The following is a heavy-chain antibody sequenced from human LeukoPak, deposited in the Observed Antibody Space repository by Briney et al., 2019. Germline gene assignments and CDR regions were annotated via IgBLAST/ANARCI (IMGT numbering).Heavy chain of an antibody. Sequence: GASVKVSCKASGYTFTSYDINWVRQATGQGLEWMGWMNPNSGNTGYAQKFQGRVTMTRNTSISTAYMELSSLRSEDTAVYYCARVPFNYYDSSGSSNWFDPWGQGTLVTVSS. J-gene: IGHJ5*02. V-gene: IGHV1-8*01. D-gene: IGHD3-22*01. CDR2: MNPNSGNT. CDR1: GYTFTSYD. CDR3: ARVPFNYYDSSGSSNWFDP.